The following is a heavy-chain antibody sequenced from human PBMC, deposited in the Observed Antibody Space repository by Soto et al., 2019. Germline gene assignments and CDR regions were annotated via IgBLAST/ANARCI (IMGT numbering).Heavy chain of an antibody. V-gene: IGHV1-46*01. Sequence: QVQLVQSGAEVKKPGASVEVSCKASGYTFINYYIHWVRQAPGQGLEWMGIINPNGGSTNYAQNFHGRVTMTRDTATITVYMELNSLRSEDTAVYFCARDGWFSALRVPFGMDVWGQGTTVTVSS. D-gene: IGHD3-10*01. J-gene: IGHJ6*02. CDR2: INPNGGST. CDR3: ARDGWFSALRVPFGMDV. CDR1: GYTFINYY.